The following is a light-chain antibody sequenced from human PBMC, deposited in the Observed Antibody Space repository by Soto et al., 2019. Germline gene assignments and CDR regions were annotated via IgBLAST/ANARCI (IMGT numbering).Light chain of an antibody. V-gene: IGKV3-20*01. CDR3: EQYGSSPPAT. CDR1: QSVSSSY. CDR2: GAS. J-gene: IGKJ5*01. Sequence: EIVLTQSPGTLSLSPGERTTLSCRASQSVSSSYLAWYQQKPGQAPRLLIYGASSRDTGIPDRFSGSGSGTDFTLTISRLEPEDFAVYYYEQYGSSPPATFGQGTRLEIK.